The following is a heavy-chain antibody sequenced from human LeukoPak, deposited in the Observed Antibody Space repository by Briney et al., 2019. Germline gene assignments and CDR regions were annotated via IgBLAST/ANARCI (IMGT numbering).Heavy chain of an antibody. CDR3: AKDPLGDYVFDY. Sequence: GGSLRLACAASGFTFSSYGISWGRQPGREWRGWVSAISGRGGSTYYADSVKGRFTISRDNSKNPMYLQMNSLRAEDTAVYYCAKDPLGDYVFDYWGQGTLVTVSS. CDR2: ISGRGGST. J-gene: IGHJ4*02. D-gene: IGHD4-17*01. V-gene: IGHV3-23*01. CDR1: GFTFSSYG.